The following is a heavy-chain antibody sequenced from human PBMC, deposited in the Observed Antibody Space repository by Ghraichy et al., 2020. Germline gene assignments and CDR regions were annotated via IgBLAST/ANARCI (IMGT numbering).Heavy chain of an antibody. CDR2: INHSGST. CDR1: GGSFSGYY. V-gene: IGHV4-34*01. D-gene: IGHD5-18*01. Sequence: SETLSLTCAVYGGSFSGYYWSWIRQPPGKGLEWIGEINHSGSTNYNPSLKSRVTISVDTSKNQFSLKLSSVTAADTAVYYCARGRIHDTGYSYGYWLGYYMDVWGKGTTVTVSS. J-gene: IGHJ6*03. CDR3: ARGRIHDTGYSYGYWLGYYMDV.